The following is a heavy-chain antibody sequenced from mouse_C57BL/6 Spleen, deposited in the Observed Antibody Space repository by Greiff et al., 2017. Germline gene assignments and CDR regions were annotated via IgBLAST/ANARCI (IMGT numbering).Heavy chain of an antibody. Sequence: QVQLQQPGAELVRPGSSVKLSCKASGYTFTSYWMAWVKQRPGQGLEWIGNIYPSDSETHYNQKFKDKATLTVDKSSSTAYMQLSSLTSEDSAVYYCARPPYITYWYFDVWGTGTTVTVSS. CDR3: ARPPYITYWYFDV. J-gene: IGHJ1*03. D-gene: IGHD1-1*01. V-gene: IGHV1-61*01. CDR1: GYTFTSYW. CDR2: IYPSDSET.